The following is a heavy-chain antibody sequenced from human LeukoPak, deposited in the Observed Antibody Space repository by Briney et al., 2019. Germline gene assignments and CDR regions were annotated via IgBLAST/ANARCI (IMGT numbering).Heavy chain of an antibody. J-gene: IGHJ4*02. CDR1: GYSISSGYY. CDR3: ARDEPGSSSPFDY. Sequence: PSETLSLTCAVSGYSISSGYYWGWIRQPPGKGLEWIGSIYHSGSTYYTPSLKSRVTISVDTSKNQFSLKLSSVTAADTAVYYCARDEPGSSSPFDYWGQGTLVTVSS. CDR2: IYHSGST. V-gene: IGHV4-38-2*02. D-gene: IGHD6-6*01.